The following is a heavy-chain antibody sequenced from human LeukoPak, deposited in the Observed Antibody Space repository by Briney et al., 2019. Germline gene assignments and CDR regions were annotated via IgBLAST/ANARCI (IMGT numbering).Heavy chain of an antibody. V-gene: IGHV1-2*02. J-gene: IGHJ5*02. CDR3: ARDIISSGRLNWFDP. CDR1: GYTFTGYY. CDR2: INPNSGGT. Sequence: ASVKVSCKASGYTFTGYYMHWVRQAPGQGLEWMGWINPNSGGTNYAQKFQGRVTMTRDTSISTAYMELSSLRSEDTAVYYCARDIISSGRLNWFDPWGQGTLVTVSS. D-gene: IGHD6-19*01.